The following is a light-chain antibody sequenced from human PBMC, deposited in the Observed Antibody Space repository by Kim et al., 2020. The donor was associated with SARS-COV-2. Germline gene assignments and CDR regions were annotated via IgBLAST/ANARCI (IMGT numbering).Light chain of an antibody. J-gene: IGKJ2*01. V-gene: IGKV1-5*03. CDR2: MAS. CDR3: QHYHSYPYT. CDR1: QSISTF. Sequence: DIQMTQSPSTLSASVGDRVSITCRASQSISTFLAWYQQRPGKAPKLLIYMASSLESGVPSRFSGSGSGSGTEFTLTISSLQPDDFATYYCQHYHSYPYTFGQGTKLEI.